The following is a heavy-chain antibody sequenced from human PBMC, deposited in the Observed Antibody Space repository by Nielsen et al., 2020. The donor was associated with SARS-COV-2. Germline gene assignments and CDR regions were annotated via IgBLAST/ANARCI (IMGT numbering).Heavy chain of an antibody. V-gene: IGHV3-23*01. CDR3: AKATIAAQGLVQRLRYYNSMDV. D-gene: IGHD3/OR15-3a*01. Sequence: VRQMPGKGLEWVSFISGRGGTTYYADSVKGRFTISRDNSKNTLYLQMNSLRAEDTALYYCAKATIAAQGLVQRLRYYNSMDVWGQGTTVTVSS. J-gene: IGHJ6*02. CDR2: ISGRGGTT.